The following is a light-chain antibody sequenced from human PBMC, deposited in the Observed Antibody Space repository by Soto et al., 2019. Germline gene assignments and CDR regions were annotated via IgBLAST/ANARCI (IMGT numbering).Light chain of an antibody. CDR1: QSVSNNY. CDR3: QQRSNWLWT. Sequence: DIVMTHSPLSLPVTPGEPASISCSASQSVSNNYLAWYQQKPGQAPRLLIYDASNRATGIPARFSGSGSGTDFTLTISCLEPEDFAVYYCQQRSNWLWTFGQGTRWIS. CDR2: DAS. V-gene: IGKV3-11*01. J-gene: IGKJ1*01.